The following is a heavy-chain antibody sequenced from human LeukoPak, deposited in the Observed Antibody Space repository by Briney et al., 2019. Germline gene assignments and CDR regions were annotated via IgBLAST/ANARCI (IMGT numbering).Heavy chain of an antibody. D-gene: IGHD6-6*01. CDR2: IKQDGSEK. V-gene: IGHV3-7*01. Sequence: GGSLRLSRAGSGFTFSNYWMNWVRQTPGKGLEWVAKIKQDGSEKFYLDSVRGRFTISRDNAKNSLLLQMNSLRGEDTAVYYCARGSLLVGGQGTLVTVSS. J-gene: IGHJ4*02. CDR1: GFTFSNYW. CDR3: ARGSLLV.